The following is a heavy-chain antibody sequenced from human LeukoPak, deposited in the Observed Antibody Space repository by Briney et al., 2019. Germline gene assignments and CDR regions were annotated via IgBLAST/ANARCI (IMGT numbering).Heavy chain of an antibody. Sequence: SQTLSLTCAISGDSVSSNSAAWNWIRQSPSRGLEWLGRTYYRSKWYNDYAVSVKSRITINPDTSKNQFFLQLNSVTPEDTAVYYCARDESVAVAGSGPLEAWGQGTLVTVSS. CDR3: ARDESVAVAGSGPLEA. CDR2: TYYRSKWYN. V-gene: IGHV6-1*01. J-gene: IGHJ4*02. D-gene: IGHD6-19*01. CDR1: GDSVSSNSAA.